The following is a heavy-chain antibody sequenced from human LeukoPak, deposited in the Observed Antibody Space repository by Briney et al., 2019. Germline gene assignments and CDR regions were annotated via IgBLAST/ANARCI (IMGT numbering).Heavy chain of an antibody. CDR1: GGSFSGYY. Sequence: SETLSLTCAAYGGSFSGYYWSWIRQPPGKGLEWIGEINHSGSTNYNPSLKSRVTISVDTSKNQFSLKLSSVTAADTAVYYCARDRAYGDYWPFDYWGQGTLVTVSS. CDR3: ARDRAYGDYWPFDY. D-gene: IGHD4-17*01. V-gene: IGHV4-34*01. CDR2: INHSGST. J-gene: IGHJ4*02.